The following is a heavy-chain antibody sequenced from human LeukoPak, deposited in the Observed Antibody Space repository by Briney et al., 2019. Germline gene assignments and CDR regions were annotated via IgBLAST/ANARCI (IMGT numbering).Heavy chain of an antibody. J-gene: IGHJ4*02. CDR1: GGSISSYY. V-gene: IGHV4-59*01. CDR3: ARDRGYNWNYGGFYFDY. Sequence: PSETLSLTCTVSGGSISSYYWSWIRQPPGKGLEWVGYIYYSGSTNYNPSLKSRVTISVDTSKNQFSLKLSSVTAADTAVYYCARDRGYNWNYGGFYFDYSGQGTLVTVSS. CDR2: IYYSGST. D-gene: IGHD1-7*01.